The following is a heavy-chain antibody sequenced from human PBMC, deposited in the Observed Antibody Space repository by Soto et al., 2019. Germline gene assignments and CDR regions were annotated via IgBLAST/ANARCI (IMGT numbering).Heavy chain of an antibody. CDR3: ARMGSQRYYYYGMDV. CDR2: ISSSSYI. CDR1: GFTFSSYW. D-gene: IGHD6-25*01. J-gene: IGHJ6*02. V-gene: IGHV3-21*01. Sequence: PGGSLRLSCAASGFTFSSYWMYWVRQAPGKGLEWVSSISSSSYIYYADSVKGRFTISRDNAKNSLYLQMNSLRAEDTAVYYCARMGSQRYYYYGMDVWGQGTTVTVSS.